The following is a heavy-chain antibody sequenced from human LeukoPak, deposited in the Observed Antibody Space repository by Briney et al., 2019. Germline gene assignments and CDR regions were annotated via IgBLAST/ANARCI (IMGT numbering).Heavy chain of an antibody. Sequence: PSETLSLTCAVSGDSISSGDYSWSWLRQPSGKGLEWIGYIFHSGNSYYNPSLKSRVTISVDKSKNQFSLRLTSVTAADTAVYYCARELWFVNAPGSWLALWGQGTLVTVSS. CDR3: ARELWFVNAPGSWLAL. J-gene: IGHJ5*02. CDR1: GDSISSGDYS. V-gene: IGHV4-30-2*01. CDR2: IFHSGNS. D-gene: IGHD3-10*01.